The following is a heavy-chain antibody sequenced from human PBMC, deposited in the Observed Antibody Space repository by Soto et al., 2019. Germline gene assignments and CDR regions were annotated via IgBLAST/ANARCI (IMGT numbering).Heavy chain of an antibody. Sequence: GSLRLSCAGSGFTFRWFGMNWVRQTPGKGLEWVARISNDGSNEYYVDSVKGRFTISRDNSKNTLYLQMDSLRAEDTAVYYCAKGEVRGIIPSYFDYWGLGTLVTVSS. CDR3: AKGEVRGIIPSYFDY. CDR2: ISNDGSNE. CDR1: GFTFRWFG. D-gene: IGHD3-10*01. V-gene: IGHV3-30*18. J-gene: IGHJ4*02.